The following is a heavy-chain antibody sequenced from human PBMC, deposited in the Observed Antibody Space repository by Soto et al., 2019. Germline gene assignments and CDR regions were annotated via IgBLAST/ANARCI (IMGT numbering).Heavy chain of an antibody. CDR1: GFTVSSNY. V-gene: IGHV3-53*04. D-gene: IGHD3-22*01. J-gene: IGHJ4*02. CDR3: ARDRYYYDSSGYND. Sequence: GGSLRLSCAASGFTVSSNYMSWVRQAPGKGLEWVSVIYSGGSTYYADSVKGRFTISRHNSKNTLYLQMNSLRAEDTAVYYCARDRYYYDSSGYNDWGQGTLVTVSS. CDR2: IYSGGST.